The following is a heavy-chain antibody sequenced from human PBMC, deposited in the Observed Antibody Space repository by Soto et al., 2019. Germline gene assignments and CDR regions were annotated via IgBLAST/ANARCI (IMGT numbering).Heavy chain of an antibody. D-gene: IGHD3-3*01. V-gene: IGHV3-21*01. Sequence: EVQLVESGGGLVKPGGSLRLSCAASGFTFSSYSMNWVRQAQGKGLEWVSSISGTSAYIYYADSVKGRFTITRDNAKKSLYLQMHSLRAEDTAVYYCASATTMGWSPQGYWGQGTLVTVSS. CDR1: GFTFSSYS. J-gene: IGHJ4*02. CDR3: ASATTMGWSPQGY. CDR2: ISGTSAYI.